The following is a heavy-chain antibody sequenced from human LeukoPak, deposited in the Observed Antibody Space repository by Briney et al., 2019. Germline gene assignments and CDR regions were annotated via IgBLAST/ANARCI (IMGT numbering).Heavy chain of an antibody. J-gene: IGHJ4*02. CDR1: GFTFSSYW. Sequence: GGSLRLSCVGSGFTFSSYWMTRVRQAPGKGLEWVANIKDDGSEKYSVDSVKGRFTISRDNAKNLLYLQMSSLRAEDTAVYYCARARIDYWGQGTLVTVSS. CDR3: ARARIDY. CDR2: IKDDGSEK. D-gene: IGHD1-14*01. V-gene: IGHV3-7*04.